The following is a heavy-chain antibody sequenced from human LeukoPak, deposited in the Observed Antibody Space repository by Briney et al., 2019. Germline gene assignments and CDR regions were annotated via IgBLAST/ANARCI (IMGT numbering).Heavy chain of an antibody. D-gene: IGHD3-16*02. Sequence: PGRSLRLSCAASGFTLSTYGMHWVRQAPGKGLEWVAVISDGGSNQYYADPVKGRFTISRDNSKNTLYLQMNSLRPEDTAVYYCVRDKYRFDYWGQGTLVTVSS. CDR1: GFTLSTYG. V-gene: IGHV3-30*03. J-gene: IGHJ4*02. CDR2: ISDGGSNQ. CDR3: VRDKYRFDY.